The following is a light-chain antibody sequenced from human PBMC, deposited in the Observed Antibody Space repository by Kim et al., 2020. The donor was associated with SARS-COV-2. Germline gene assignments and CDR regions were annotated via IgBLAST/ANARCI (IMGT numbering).Light chain of an antibody. Sequence: SSELTQDPAVSVALGQTVRITCQGNSLRNYYASWYQQKPGQAPVLVIYNKNNRPSGIPDRFSGSSSGNTASLTITGAQAEDEADYYCNSRDNTGNVWVFGGGTQLTVL. CDR1: SLRNYY. CDR2: NKN. J-gene: IGLJ3*02. V-gene: IGLV3-19*01. CDR3: NSRDNTGNVWV.